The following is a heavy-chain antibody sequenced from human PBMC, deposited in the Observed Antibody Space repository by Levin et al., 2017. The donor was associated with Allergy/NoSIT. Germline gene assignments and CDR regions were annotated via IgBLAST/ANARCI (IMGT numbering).Heavy chain of an antibody. CDR1: GFTFSDYY. CDR2: ISSSGSTI. J-gene: IGHJ6*02. Sequence: GGSLRLSCAASGFTFSDYYMSWIRQAPGKGLEWVSYISSSGSTIYYADSVKGRFTISRDNAKNSLYLQMNSLRAEDTAVYYCARDPDGYNREPMDVWGQGTTVTVSS. CDR3: ARDPDGYNREPMDV. D-gene: IGHD5-24*01. V-gene: IGHV3-11*01.